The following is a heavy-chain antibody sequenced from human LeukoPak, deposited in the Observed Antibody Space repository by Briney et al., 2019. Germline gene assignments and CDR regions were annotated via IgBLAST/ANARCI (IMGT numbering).Heavy chain of an antibody. CDR2: INHSGST. D-gene: IGHD6-13*01. CDR1: GGSFSGYY. V-gene: IGHV4-34*01. CDR3: ARERGSSWYRGYYYYMDV. Sequence: PSETLSLTCAVYGGSFSGYYWSWIRQPPGKGLEWIGEINHSGSTNYNPSLKSRVTISVDTSKNQFSLKLSSVTAADTAVYYCARERGSSWYRGYYYYMDVWGKGTTVIVSS. J-gene: IGHJ6*03.